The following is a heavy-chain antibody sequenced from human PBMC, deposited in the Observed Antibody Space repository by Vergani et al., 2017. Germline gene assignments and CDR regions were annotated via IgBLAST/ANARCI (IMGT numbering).Heavy chain of an antibody. J-gene: IGHJ4*02. D-gene: IGHD2-15*01. CDR1: GFTFSACP. CDR2: ISARYPST. Sequence: EVQLVESGGGLVKPGGSLGLSCAASGFTFSACPMTWVRQAPGKGLEWVSAISARYPSTYYADSVKGRFTISRDNSKNMLYLQMNSLRAEDTAVYYCARLSXDTTPYLQGGYDCWGQGTLVSVSS. V-gene: IGHV3-23*04. CDR3: ARLSXDTTPYLQGGYDC.